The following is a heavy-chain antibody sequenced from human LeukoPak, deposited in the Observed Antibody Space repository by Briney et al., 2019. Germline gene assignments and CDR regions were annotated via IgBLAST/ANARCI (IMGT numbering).Heavy chain of an antibody. J-gene: IGHJ3*02. Sequence: SSETLSLTCTVSGGSISSYYWSWIRQPAGKGLEWIGRIYTSGSTNYNPSLKSRVTMSVDTSKNQFSLKLSSVTAADTAVYYCARGVRWLPDVAFDIWGQGTMVTVSS. CDR1: GGSISSYY. D-gene: IGHD5-24*01. CDR2: IYTSGST. CDR3: ARGVRWLPDVAFDI. V-gene: IGHV4-4*07.